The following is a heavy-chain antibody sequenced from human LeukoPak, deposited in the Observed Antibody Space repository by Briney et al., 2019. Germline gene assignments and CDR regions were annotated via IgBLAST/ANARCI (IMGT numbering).Heavy chain of an antibody. D-gene: IGHD3-22*01. CDR1: GGSFSDYS. CDR2: INHSGGT. CDR3: ARGHYDSRGFSNPFDL. V-gene: IGHV4-34*01. Sequence: SETLSLTCAVYGGSFSDYSWSWIRQPPGKGLEWIGEINHSGGTNHNPSLMSRVIMSVDTSRNQFSLKVNSVTATDTAVYYCARGHYDSRGFSNPFDLWGQGAMVTVSS. J-gene: IGHJ3*01.